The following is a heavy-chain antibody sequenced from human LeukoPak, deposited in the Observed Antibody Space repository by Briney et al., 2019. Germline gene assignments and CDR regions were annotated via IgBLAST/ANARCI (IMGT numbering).Heavy chain of an antibody. CDR3: ARGLDGYCFDY. CDR1: GFPLSTNY. D-gene: IGHD5-24*01. J-gene: IGHJ4*02. CDR2: IYSVGST. Sequence: GGALRLSFAAPGFPLSTNYMSWVRPAPGEGLEWVSVIYSVGSTYFADSVKGRFTISRDNSKNTLFLQMNSLRAEDTAVYYCARGLDGYCFDYWGQGTLVTVSS. V-gene: IGHV3-66*01.